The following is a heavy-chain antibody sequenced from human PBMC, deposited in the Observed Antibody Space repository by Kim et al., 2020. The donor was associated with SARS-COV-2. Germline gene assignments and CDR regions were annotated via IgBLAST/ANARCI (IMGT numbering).Heavy chain of an antibody. CDR2: INSDGTFT. Sequence: GGSLRLSYAASGFTFSSHWMHWVRQAPGKGLLWVSCINSDGTFTCYADSLKGRFIVSRDNAKNTLYLQMNSLRAEDTAVYYCARDKGGYGAFDLWGQGTMVTVSS. CDR1: GFTFSSHW. V-gene: IGHV3-74*01. D-gene: IGHD2-15*01. J-gene: IGHJ3*01. CDR3: ARDKGGYGAFDL.